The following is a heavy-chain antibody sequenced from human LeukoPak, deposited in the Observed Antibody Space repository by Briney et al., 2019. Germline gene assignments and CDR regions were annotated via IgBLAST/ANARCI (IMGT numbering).Heavy chain of an antibody. V-gene: IGHV3-11*01. J-gene: IGHJ4*02. CDR2: ISGSGDSK. D-gene: IGHD4-11*01. CDR1: GFTFSDYY. Sequence: GGSLRLSCAAFGFTFSDYYMSWIRQAPGKGLEWLSNISGSGDSKFYADSVKGRFTISRDNAKNSLYLQINSLRAEDTAIYYCARRAYSDYFFDSWGQGTLVTVSS. CDR3: ARRAYSDYFFDS.